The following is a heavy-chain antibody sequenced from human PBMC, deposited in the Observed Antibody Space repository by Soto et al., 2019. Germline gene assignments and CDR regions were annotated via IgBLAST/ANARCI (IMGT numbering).Heavy chain of an antibody. CDR2: INTAKDTT. D-gene: IGHD6-13*01. CDR1: GYTFTSYA. Sequence: QVQLVQSGAEVKRPGASVQVSCKASGYTFTSYAVHWVRQAPGQRLEWMGWINTAKDTTKYSQKFQGRVTITRDTSANIVYMEVSSLTAEDTAVYYCARGSSWSYFDYWGQGTLVTVSS. V-gene: IGHV1-3*04. J-gene: IGHJ4*02. CDR3: ARGSSWSYFDY.